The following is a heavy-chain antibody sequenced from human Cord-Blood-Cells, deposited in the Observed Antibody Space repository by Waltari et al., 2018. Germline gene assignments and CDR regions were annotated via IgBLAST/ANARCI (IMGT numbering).Heavy chain of an antibody. J-gene: IGHJ3*02. CDR1: GGTFSSYA. D-gene: IGHD6-6*01. CDR3: AREYSSSSEPILDAFDI. CDR2: SIPILGIA. Sequence: QVQLVQSGAEVKKPGSSVKVSCKASGGTFSSYAISWVRQAPGQGLEWMGRSIPILGIANYAQKFQGRVTITADKSKSTAYMELSSLRSEDTAVYYCAREYSSSSEPILDAFDIWGQGTMVTVSS. V-gene: IGHV1-69*09.